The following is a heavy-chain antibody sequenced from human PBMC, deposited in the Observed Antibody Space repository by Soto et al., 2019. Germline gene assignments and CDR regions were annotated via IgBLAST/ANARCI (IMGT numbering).Heavy chain of an antibody. CDR3: ARANLRSGWTFDH. CDR1: GASIISNDW. V-gene: IGHV4-4*02. D-gene: IGHD6-19*01. J-gene: IGHJ4*02. Sequence: PSETLSLTCSVCGASIISNDWWIWIRQTPGKGLEWIGEIFHSGRTNYSPSFKSRVTISVDTSKSQFSLEMASVTAADTGVYYCARANLRSGWTFDHWGQGSPVTVSS. CDR2: IFHSGRT.